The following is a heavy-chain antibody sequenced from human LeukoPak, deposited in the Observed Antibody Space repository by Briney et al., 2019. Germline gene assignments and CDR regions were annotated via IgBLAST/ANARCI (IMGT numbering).Heavy chain of an antibody. Sequence: SETLSLTCTVSGGSISSYYWSWIRQPAGKGLEWIGRIYTSGSTNYNPSLKSRATMSVDTSKNQFSLKLSSVTAADTAVYYCARRYCSSTSCWGDWFDPWGQGTLVTVSS. CDR3: ARRYCSSTSCWGDWFDP. J-gene: IGHJ5*02. CDR1: GGSISSYY. CDR2: IYTSGST. V-gene: IGHV4-4*07. D-gene: IGHD2-2*01.